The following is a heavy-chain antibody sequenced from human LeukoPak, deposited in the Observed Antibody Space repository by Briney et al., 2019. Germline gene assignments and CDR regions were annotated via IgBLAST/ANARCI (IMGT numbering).Heavy chain of an antibody. V-gene: IGHV3-23*01. J-gene: IGHJ4*02. CDR1: GFTFSNYA. D-gene: IGHD3/OR15-3a*01. Sequence: GGSLRLSCAASGFTFSNYAMSWVRQAPGKGLEWVSSISSSGGSTHYADSVKGQFTISRDSSKNTLYLQMNSLRAEDTAVYYCAKVRTGHYFDYWGQGTLVTVSS. CDR2: ISSSGGST. CDR3: AKVRTGHYFDY.